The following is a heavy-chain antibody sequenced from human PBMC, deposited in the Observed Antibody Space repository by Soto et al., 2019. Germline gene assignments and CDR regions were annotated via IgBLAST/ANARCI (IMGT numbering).Heavy chain of an antibody. CDR2: ISGSAN. D-gene: IGHD2-2*02. J-gene: IGHJ3*01. V-gene: IGHV3-23*01. Sequence: EVQLWESGGGLVQPGGSLSLSCAASGLTFTIYGMSWVRQAPGRGLEWVSSISGSANYYADSVKGRFTISRDNSKNTLYLQMNSLRAEDTAVYYCAKGYCSRANCYRSFDFWGQGTTVTVSS. CDR3: AKGYCSRANCYRSFDF. CDR1: GLTFTIYG.